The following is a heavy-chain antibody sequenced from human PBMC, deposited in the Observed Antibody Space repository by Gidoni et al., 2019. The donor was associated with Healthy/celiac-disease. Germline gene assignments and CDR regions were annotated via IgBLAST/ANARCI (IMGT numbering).Heavy chain of an antibody. V-gene: IGHV3-23*04. CDR3: AKDPPRFLEWLSHSAYYYGMDV. CDR2: ISGSGGST. J-gene: IGHJ6*02. Sequence: EVQLVESGGGLVQPGGSLRLSCAASGFTFSSYAMSWVRQAPGKGLEWVSAISGSGGSTYYADSVKGRFTISRDNSKNTLYLQMNSLRAEDTAVYYCAKDPPRFLEWLSHSAYYYGMDVWGQGTTVTVSS. CDR1: GFTFSSYA. D-gene: IGHD3-3*01.